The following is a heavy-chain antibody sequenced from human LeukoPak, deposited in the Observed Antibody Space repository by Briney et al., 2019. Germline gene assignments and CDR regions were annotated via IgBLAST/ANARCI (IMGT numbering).Heavy chain of an antibody. V-gene: IGHV3-13*01. CDR1: GFTFSSYD. Sequence: GGSLRLSCAASGFTFSSYDMHWVRQATGKGLEWVSAIGTAGDTYYPGSVKGRFTISRENAKNSLYLQMNSLRAGDTAVYYCARDREDDYGGRYYFDYWGQGTLVTVSS. CDR2: IGTAGDT. CDR3: ARDREDDYGGRYYFDY. D-gene: IGHD4-23*01. J-gene: IGHJ4*02.